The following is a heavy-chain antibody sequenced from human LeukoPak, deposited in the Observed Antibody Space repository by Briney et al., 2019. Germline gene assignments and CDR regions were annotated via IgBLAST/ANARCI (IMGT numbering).Heavy chain of an antibody. Sequence: SETLSLTCTVSGGSISSYYWSWIRQPAGEGLEWIGRIYTTGSTNYNPSLKSRVTMSVDTTKNQFSLTLSSVTAADTAVYYCARTHSSRYNWFDPWGQGTLVTVSS. CDR1: GGSISSYY. J-gene: IGHJ5*02. D-gene: IGHD6-13*01. CDR3: ARTHSSRYNWFDP. V-gene: IGHV4-4*07. CDR2: IYTTGST.